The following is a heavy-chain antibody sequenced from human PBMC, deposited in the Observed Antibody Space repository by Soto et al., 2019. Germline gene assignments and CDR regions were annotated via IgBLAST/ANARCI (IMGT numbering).Heavy chain of an antibody. J-gene: IGHJ6*02. CDR1: GFTFSSYA. Sequence: PGGYLRLSCAASGFTFSSYAMSWVRQAPGKGLEWVSAISGSGGSTYYADSVKGRFTISRDNSKNTLYLQMNSLRAEDTAVYYCAKHRAAPPAYYYGMDVWGQGTTVTVSS. D-gene: IGHD6-6*01. CDR2: ISGSGGST. V-gene: IGHV3-23*01. CDR3: AKHRAAPPAYYYGMDV.